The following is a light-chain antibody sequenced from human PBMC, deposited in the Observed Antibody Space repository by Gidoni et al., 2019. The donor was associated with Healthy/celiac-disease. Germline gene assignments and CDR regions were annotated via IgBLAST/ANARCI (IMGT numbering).Light chain of an antibody. Sequence: DIQMTESPYSLSASVGDRVTITCQASQAISNYLNWYKQKPGKAPKLLIYDASNLETGVPSRFSGSGSGTDFTFTISSLQPEDIATYYCQQYDNLPTWTFGQGTKVEIK. CDR1: QAISNY. V-gene: IGKV1-33*01. CDR2: DAS. J-gene: IGKJ1*01. CDR3: QQYDNLPTWT.